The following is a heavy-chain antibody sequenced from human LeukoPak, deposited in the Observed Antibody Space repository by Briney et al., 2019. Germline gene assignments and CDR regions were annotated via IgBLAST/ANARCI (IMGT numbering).Heavy chain of an antibody. V-gene: IGHV1-18*01. CDR3: ARYVGVLLWFGDLDY. CDR1: AYTFTIYS. CDR2: TIVYNGNT. Sequence: AAVTVSCKSSAYTFTIYSISWVRHAPGQGHGWKGWTIVYNGNTNYAQKHHGRVTTTTDTSTTTAYMELRSLRSDDTAVYYCARYVGVLLWFGDLDYWGQGTLVTVSS. J-gene: IGHJ4*02. D-gene: IGHD3-10*01.